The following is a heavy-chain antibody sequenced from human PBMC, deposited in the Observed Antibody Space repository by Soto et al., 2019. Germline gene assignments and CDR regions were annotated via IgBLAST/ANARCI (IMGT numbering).Heavy chain of an antibody. CDR3: ARVSGAGSYRRFDY. J-gene: IGHJ4*02. CDR1: GYTFTDYY. D-gene: IGHD3-16*02. V-gene: IGHV1-2*02. Sequence: GASVKVSCKASGYTFTDYYIHWVRQAPGQGLEWMGWINPNSGGTNYAQNFQGRVTMTRDTSISTAYMELRRLRSDDTAVYYCARVSGAGSYRRFDYWGQGTLVTVS. CDR2: INPNSGGT.